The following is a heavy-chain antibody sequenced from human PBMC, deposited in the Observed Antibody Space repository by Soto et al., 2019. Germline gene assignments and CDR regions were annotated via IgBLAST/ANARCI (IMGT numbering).Heavy chain of an antibody. CDR3: ARAATGGYSYGYYYYGMDV. D-gene: IGHD5-18*01. V-gene: IGHV5-10-1*01. Sequence: PGESLTISCKVSGYSFTSYWIIWVLQMPGKGLEWMGRIDPSDSYTNYSPSFQGHVTISADKSISTAYLQWSSLKASDTAMYYCARAATGGYSYGYYYYGMDVWGQGTTVTVSS. J-gene: IGHJ6*01. CDR1: GYSFTSYW. CDR2: IDPSDSYT.